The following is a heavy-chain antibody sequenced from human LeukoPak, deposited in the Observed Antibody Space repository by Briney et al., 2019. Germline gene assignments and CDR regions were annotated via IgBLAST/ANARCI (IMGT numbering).Heavy chain of an antibody. Sequence: GGSLRLSCAASGFSFSDYFMHWVRQAPGKGLEWVSSITSGGDDIYYSDSVKGRFTISRDSAKNSLFLQMNNLRAEDTAVYYCATKQWLNSWGQGTRVIVSS. CDR2: ITSGGDDI. V-gene: IGHV3-21*01. J-gene: IGHJ4*02. CDR1: GFSFSDYF. D-gene: IGHD6-19*01. CDR3: ATKQWLNS.